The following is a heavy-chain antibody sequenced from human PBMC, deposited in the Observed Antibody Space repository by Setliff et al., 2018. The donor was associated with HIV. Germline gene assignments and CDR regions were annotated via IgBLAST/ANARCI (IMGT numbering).Heavy chain of an antibody. CDR3: ARLLAGGWYDFWRD. J-gene: IGHJ4*02. CDR2: IYYSGST. Sequence: SETLSLTCTVSGGSISSSSYYWGWIRQPPGKGLEWIGSIYYSGSTYYNPSLKSRVTISVDTSKNQFSLKLSSVTAADTAVYYCARLLAGGWYDFWRDWGQGTLVTVSS. CDR1: GGSISSSSYY. V-gene: IGHV4-39*01. D-gene: IGHD3-3*01.